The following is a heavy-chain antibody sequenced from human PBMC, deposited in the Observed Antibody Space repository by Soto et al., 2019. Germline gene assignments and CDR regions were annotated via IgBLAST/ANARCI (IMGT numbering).Heavy chain of an antibody. Sequence: QVQLVQSGAEVKKPGASVKVSCKASGYTFTSYYMHWVRQAPGQGLEWMGIINPSGGSTSYAQKFQGRVTMTRDTSTSTVYMELSSLRSEDTAVYYCARDFRIAAAGTPTPLDYWGQGTLVTVSS. CDR1: GYTFTSYY. D-gene: IGHD6-13*01. CDR2: INPSGGST. V-gene: IGHV1-46*01. J-gene: IGHJ4*02. CDR3: ARDFRIAAAGTPTPLDY.